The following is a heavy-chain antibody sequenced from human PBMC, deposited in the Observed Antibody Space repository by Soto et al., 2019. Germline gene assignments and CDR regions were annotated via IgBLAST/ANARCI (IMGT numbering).Heavy chain of an antibody. CDR3: ARHGYCSGGSCDQGIFDY. CDR1: GGSISSYY. D-gene: IGHD2-15*01. CDR2: IYYSGST. V-gene: IGHV4-59*08. Sequence: SQTLSLTCTVSGGSISSYYWSWIRQPPGKGLEWIGYIYYSGSTNYNPSLKSRVTISVDTSKNQFSLKLRSVTAADTAVYYCARHGYCSGGSCDQGIFDYWGQGTLVPVSS. J-gene: IGHJ4*02.